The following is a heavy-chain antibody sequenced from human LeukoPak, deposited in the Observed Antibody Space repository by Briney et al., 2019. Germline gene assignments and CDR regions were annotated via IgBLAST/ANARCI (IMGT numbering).Heavy chain of an antibody. V-gene: IGHV4-31*03. CDR3: ARDSGGAADY. CDR1: GGSISSGGYY. CDR2: IYYSGST. D-gene: IGHD3-10*01. Sequence: SETLSLTCTVSGGSISSGGYYWRWIRQHPGKGLEWIGYIYYSGSTYYNPSLKSRVTISVDTSKNQFSLKLSSVTAADTAVYYCARDSGGAADYWGQGTLVTVSS. J-gene: IGHJ4*02.